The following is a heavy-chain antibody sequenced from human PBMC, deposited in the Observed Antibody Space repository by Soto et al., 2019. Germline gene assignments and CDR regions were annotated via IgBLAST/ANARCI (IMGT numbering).Heavy chain of an antibody. J-gene: IGHJ4*02. CDR3: SRGVSIWQPHEEY. D-gene: IGHD4-4*01. Sequence: QVQLVQSGAEVKKPGASMKVSCKASGFTFTSYGSSWVRQPPGRGLEWMGWVSAYNGNTHYAPKLHGRVTMTTDTSTTTASRALMSLSSDDTAVDYCSRGVSIWQPHEEYWGQGTLVTVSS. V-gene: IGHV1-18*01. CDR1: GFTFTSYG. CDR2: VSAYNGNT.